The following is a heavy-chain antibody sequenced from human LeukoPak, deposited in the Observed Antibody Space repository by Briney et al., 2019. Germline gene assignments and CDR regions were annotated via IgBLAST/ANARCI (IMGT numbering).Heavy chain of an antibody. D-gene: IGHD1-26*01. V-gene: IGHV4-39*07. CDR1: GGSISSYY. J-gene: IGHJ4*02. CDR2: IYYSGST. Sequence: SETLSLTCTASGGSISSYYWGWIRQPPGKGLEWIGSIYYSGSTYYNPSLKSRVTISVDTSKNQFSLKLSSVTAADTAVYYCARAPLGGTHDYWGQGTLVTVSS. CDR3: ARAPLGGTHDY.